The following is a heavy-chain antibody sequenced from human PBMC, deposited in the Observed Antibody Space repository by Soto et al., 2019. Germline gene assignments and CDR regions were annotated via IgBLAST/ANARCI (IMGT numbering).Heavy chain of an antibody. J-gene: IGHJ6*02. Sequence: GGSLRLSCAASGFTFSSYAMHWVRQAPGKGLEWVAVISYDGSNKYYADSVKGRFTISRDNSKNTLYQQMNSLRAEDTAVYYCARASDTALSYYYGMHVWGQGTTVTVSS. CDR2: ISYDGSNK. V-gene: IGHV3-30-3*01. D-gene: IGHD5-18*01. CDR1: GFTFSSYA. CDR3: ARASDTALSYYYGMHV.